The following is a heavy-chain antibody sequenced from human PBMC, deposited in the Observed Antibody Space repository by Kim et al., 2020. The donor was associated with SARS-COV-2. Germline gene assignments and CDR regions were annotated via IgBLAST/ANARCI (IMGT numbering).Heavy chain of an antibody. Sequence: GGSLRLSCAASGFTFDDYAMHWVRQAPGKGLEWVSCISWNSGSIGYADSVKGRFTISRDNAKNSLYLQMNSLRAEDTALYYCAKEGRADYGDYAGWFDPWGQGTLVTVSS. CDR3: AKEGRADYGDYAGWFDP. CDR2: ISWNSGSI. CDR1: GFTFDDYA. V-gene: IGHV3-9*01. J-gene: IGHJ5*02. D-gene: IGHD4-17*01.